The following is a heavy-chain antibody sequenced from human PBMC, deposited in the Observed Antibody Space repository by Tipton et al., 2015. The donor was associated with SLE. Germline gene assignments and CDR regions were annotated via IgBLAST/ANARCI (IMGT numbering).Heavy chain of an antibody. Sequence: GLVKPSETLSLICNVSGHSISSGYYWGWIRQFPGKGLEWIGSFYHSGSTYYNPSLKSRVTISVDTSKNQFSLKLTSVTAADTAVYYCAREVEWEPSWFDPWGQRTLVTVSS. D-gene: IGHD1-26*01. V-gene: IGHV4-38-2*02. CDR3: AREVEWEPSWFDP. J-gene: IGHJ5*02. CDR2: FYHSGST. CDR1: GHSISSGYY.